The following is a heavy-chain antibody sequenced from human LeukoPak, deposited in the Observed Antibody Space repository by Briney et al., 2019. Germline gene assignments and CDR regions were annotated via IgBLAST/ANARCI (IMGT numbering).Heavy chain of an antibody. J-gene: IGHJ4*02. CDR2: ISNDGSNK. CDR3: ARADTAMVFDY. CDR1: GFTFSSYA. V-gene: IGHV3-30*04. Sequence: GGSLRLSCAASGFTFSSYAMHWVRQAPGKGLEWVAVISNDGSNKYYADSVKGRFTISRDNSKNTLYLQMNSLRAEDTAVYYCARADTAMVFDYWGQGTLVTVSS. D-gene: IGHD5-18*01.